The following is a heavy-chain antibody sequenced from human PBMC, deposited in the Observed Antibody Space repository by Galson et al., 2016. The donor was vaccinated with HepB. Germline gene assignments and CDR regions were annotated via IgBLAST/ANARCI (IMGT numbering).Heavy chain of an antibody. J-gene: IGHJ4*02. D-gene: IGHD3-10*01. CDR2: MNPNSGYT. Sequence: SVKVSCKASGYTFTNYDINWVRQASGQGLEWMGWMNPNSGYTVYAQKFQGRVTMTRSTSASTAYMELSSLRSEDTAVYYCARGGRGGIRSPLIRKLDYWGQGTLVTVSS. V-gene: IGHV1-8*01. CDR3: ARGGRGGIRSPLIRKLDY. CDR1: GYTFTNYD.